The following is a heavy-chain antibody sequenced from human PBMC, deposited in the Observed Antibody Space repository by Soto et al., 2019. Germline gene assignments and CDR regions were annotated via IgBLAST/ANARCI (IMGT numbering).Heavy chain of an antibody. CDR1: GFTFSSYG. D-gene: IGHD5-18*01. CDR3: ASLRGYSYGYLYY. Sequence: GGSLRLSCAASGFTFSSYGMHWVRQAPGKGLEWVAVIWYDGSNKYYADSVKGRFTISRDNSKNTLYLQMNSLRAEDTAVYYCASLRGYSYGYLYYWGQGTLVTVSS. V-gene: IGHV3-33*01. CDR2: IWYDGSNK. J-gene: IGHJ4*02.